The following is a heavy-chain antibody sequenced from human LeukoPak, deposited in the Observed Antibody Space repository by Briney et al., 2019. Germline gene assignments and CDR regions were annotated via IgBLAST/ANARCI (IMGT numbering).Heavy chain of an antibody. V-gene: IGHV3-23*01. CDR1: GFTFSSYA. CDR3: AKDYGSGTYYAPSSSDY. D-gene: IGHD3-10*01. J-gene: IGHJ4*02. CDR2: ISTSGVAT. Sequence: GGSLRLSCAASGFTFSSYAMNWVRQAPGKGLEWVSAISTSGVATYYADSANGRFAISRDNSKNTLYLQMDSLRAEDTAIYFCAKDYGSGTYYAPSSSDYWGQGTLVTVSS.